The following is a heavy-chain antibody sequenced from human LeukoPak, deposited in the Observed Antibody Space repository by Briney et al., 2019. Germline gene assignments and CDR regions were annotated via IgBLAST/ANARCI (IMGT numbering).Heavy chain of an antibody. CDR2: IRYDGSNK. J-gene: IGHJ4*02. CDR3: AFDSMITVTLDY. V-gene: IGHV3-30*02. Sequence: GGSLRLSCAASGFTFSSYGMHWVRQTPGKGLEWVAFIRYDGSNKYYADSVKGRFTISRDNSKNTLYLQMNSLRAEDTAVYYCAFDSMITVTLDYWGQGTLVTVSS. D-gene: IGHD4-11*01. CDR1: GFTFSSYG.